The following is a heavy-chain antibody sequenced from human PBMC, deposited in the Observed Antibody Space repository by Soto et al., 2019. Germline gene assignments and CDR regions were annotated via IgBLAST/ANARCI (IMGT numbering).Heavy chain of an antibody. CDR1: GGSIVGYY. D-gene: IGHD3-3*01. Sequence: SDTLSLTCTVSGGSIVGYYCSWVGQPPGKGLGWIGYIYYSGSTNYNPSLKSRVTISVDTSKNQFSLKLRPVTAADPAVYSCERAFYYDFWSGYQTRGDYFDYWGQGTLVTVYS. J-gene: IGHJ4*01. CDR3: ERAFYYDFWSGYQTRGDYFDY. V-gene: IGHV4-59*01. CDR2: IYYSGST.